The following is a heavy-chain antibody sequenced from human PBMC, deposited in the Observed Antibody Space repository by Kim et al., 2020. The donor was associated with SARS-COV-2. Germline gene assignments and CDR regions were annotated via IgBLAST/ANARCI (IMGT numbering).Heavy chain of an antibody. CDR2: IRSKAYGGTT. D-gene: IGHD3-9*01. J-gene: IGHJ4*02. Sequence: GGSLRLSCTASGFTFGDYAMSWFRQAPGKGLEWVGFIRSKAYGGTTEYAATVKGRFTISRDDSKSIAYLQMNSLKTEDTAVYYCTSVPDRYYDILTGYYRDSYIDYWGQGTLVTVSS. CDR1: GFTFGDYA. V-gene: IGHV3-49*03. CDR3: TSVPDRYYDILTGYYRDSYIDY.